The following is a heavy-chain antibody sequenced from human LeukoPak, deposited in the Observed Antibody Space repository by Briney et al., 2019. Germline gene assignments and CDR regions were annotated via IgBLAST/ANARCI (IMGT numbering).Heavy chain of an antibody. J-gene: IGHJ4*02. Sequence: SQTLSLTCTVSGGSISSGSYFWSWIRQPAGKGLEWIGRVYSSGSANYNPSLESRVSISVDTSKNQFSLKLSSATAADTAVYYCARERAERFYYGSGSSYNGCELDCWGQGTLVTVSS. CDR2: VYSSGSA. CDR1: GGSISSGSYF. CDR3: ARERAERFYYGSGSSYNGCELDC. V-gene: IGHV4-61*02. D-gene: IGHD3-10*01.